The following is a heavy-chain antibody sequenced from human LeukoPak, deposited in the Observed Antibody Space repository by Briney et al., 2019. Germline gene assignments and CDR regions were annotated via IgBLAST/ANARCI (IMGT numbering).Heavy chain of an antibody. D-gene: IGHD6-13*01. CDR2: INHSGST. J-gene: IGHJ4*02. CDR3: ARRGSSSFDY. CDR1: GGSFSGYY. V-gene: IGHV4-34*01. Sequence: SETLSLTCAVYGGSFSGYYWSWIRQPPGKGLEWIGEINHSGSTNYNPSLKSRVTISVDTSKNQFSLKLSSVTAADTALYYCARRGSSSFDYWGKVTLVTVSS.